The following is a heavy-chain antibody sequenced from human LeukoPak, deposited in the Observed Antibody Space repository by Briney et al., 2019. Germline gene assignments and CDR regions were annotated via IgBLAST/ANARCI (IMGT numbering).Heavy chain of an antibody. V-gene: IGHV6-1*01. Sequence: SQTLSLTCAISGDSVSSNSAAWNWIRPSPSRGLEWLGRTYYRSKWYNDYAVSVKSRITINPDTSKNQFSLQLNSVTPEDTAVYYCARAVYSYGYVLDYWGQGTLVTVSS. CDR1: GDSVSSNSAA. CDR3: ARAVYSYGYVLDY. D-gene: IGHD5-18*01. CDR2: TYYRSKWYN. J-gene: IGHJ4*02.